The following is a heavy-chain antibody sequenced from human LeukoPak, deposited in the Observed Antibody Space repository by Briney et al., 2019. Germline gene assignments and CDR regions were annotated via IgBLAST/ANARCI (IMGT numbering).Heavy chain of an antibody. Sequence: SETLSLTCTVSGGSISSSSYYWGWIRQPPGKGLEWIGSIYYSGSTYYNPSLKSRVTISVDTSKNQFSLKLSSVTAADTAVYYYASNNFWSARGFDPWGQGTLVTVSS. V-gene: IGHV4-39*01. D-gene: IGHD3-3*01. J-gene: IGHJ5*02. CDR3: ASNNFWSARGFDP. CDR2: IYYSGST. CDR1: GGSISSSSYY.